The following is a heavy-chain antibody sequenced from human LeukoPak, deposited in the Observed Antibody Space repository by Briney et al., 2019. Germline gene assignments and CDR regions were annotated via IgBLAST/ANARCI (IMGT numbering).Heavy chain of an antibody. J-gene: IGHJ4*02. CDR2: ISGSGGST. V-gene: IGHV3-23*01. D-gene: IGHD4-17*01. CDR1: GFTFSSYA. Sequence: PRGSLRLSCAASGFTFSSYAMSWVRQAPGKGLEWVSAISGSGGSTYYADSVKGRFTISRDNSKNTLYLQMNSLRAEDTAVYYCAKDLWYGDYAVAFDYWGQGTLVTVSS. CDR3: AKDLWYGDYAVAFDY.